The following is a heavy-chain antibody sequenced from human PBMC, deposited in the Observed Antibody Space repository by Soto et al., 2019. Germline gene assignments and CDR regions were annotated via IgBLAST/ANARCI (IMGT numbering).Heavy chain of an antibody. V-gene: IGHV3-9*01. Sequence: GGSLRLSCAASGFTFDDYAMHWVRQAPGKGLEWVSGISWNSGSIGYADSVKGRFTISRDNAKNSLYLQMNSLRAEDTALYYCAKDQNVRFLEWLTGFDYWGQGTLVTVSS. CDR1: GFTFDDYA. J-gene: IGHJ4*02. CDR3: AKDQNVRFLEWLTGFDY. D-gene: IGHD3-3*01. CDR2: ISWNSGSI.